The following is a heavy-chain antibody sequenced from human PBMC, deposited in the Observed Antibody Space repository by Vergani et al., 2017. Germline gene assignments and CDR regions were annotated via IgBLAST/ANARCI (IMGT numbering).Heavy chain of an antibody. CDR2: INPSGGST. D-gene: IGHD3-10*01. CDR3: ARSGGRYYGSGSYRAPYYMDV. J-gene: IGHJ6*03. CDR1: GYTFTSYY. V-gene: IGHV1-46*01. Sequence: QVQLVQSGAEVKKPGASVKVSCKASGYTFTSYYMHWVRQAPGQGLEWMGIINPSGGSTSYAQKFQGRVTMTRDTSKNQFSLKLSSVTAADTAVYYCARSGGRYYGSGSYRAPYYMDVWGKGTTVTVSS.